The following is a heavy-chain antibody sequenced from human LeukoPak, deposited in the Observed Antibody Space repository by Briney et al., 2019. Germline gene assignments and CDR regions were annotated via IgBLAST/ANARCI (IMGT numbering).Heavy chain of an antibody. V-gene: IGHV3-43*01. CDR2: ISWDSSST. CDR1: GFTFDDYS. J-gene: IGHJ4*02. CDR3: AKEGGYSYGNQFDY. D-gene: IGHD5-18*01. Sequence: GGSLRLSCAASGFTFDDYSMHWGRQAPGKGLEWVSLISWDSSSTYYADSVKGRFTISRDNSKNTLYLQMNSLRAEDTAVYYCAKEGGYSYGNQFDYWGQGTLVTVSS.